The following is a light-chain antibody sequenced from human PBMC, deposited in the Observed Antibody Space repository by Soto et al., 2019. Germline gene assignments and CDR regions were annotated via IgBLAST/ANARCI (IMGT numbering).Light chain of an antibody. Sequence: QPVLTQPPSVSGAPGQRVTISCTGSSSNIGAGYDVHWYQQLPGTAPKRLMYGNSNRPSGVPDRFSGSKSGTSASLAITGLQAEDEADYYCQPYDSSLSVVFGGGTKLTVL. J-gene: IGLJ2*01. CDR3: QPYDSSLSVV. CDR1: SSNIGAGYD. V-gene: IGLV1-40*01. CDR2: GNS.